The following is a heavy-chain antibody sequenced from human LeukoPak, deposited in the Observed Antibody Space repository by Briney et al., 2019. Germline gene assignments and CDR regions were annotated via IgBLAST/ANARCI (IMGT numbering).Heavy chain of an antibody. V-gene: IGHV4-4*09. D-gene: IGHD1-26*01. Sequence: SETLSLTCTVSGASISNYYWSWVRQTPEKGLEWMGHIHSSGGSSYYPSLKSRLTLSIDTSRNQLCLKLPSVTAGDRVVYFCARLGSYHDFWGQGALVTVSS. J-gene: IGHJ4*02. CDR1: GASISNYY. CDR3: ARLGSYHDF. CDR2: IHSSGGS.